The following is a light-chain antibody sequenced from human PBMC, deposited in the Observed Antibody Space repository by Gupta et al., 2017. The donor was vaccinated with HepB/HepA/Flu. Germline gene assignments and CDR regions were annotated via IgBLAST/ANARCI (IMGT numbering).Light chain of an antibody. J-gene: IGKJ5*01. CDR2: GES. CDR1: QSVSAK. V-gene: IGKV3-15*01. Sequence: EIVMTQSPATLSVSPGERATLSCRASQSVSAKLAWYQQKPGQAPRLLIYGESTRATGSPDRFSGSGSGTEFTLTISSLQSEDFAIYYCQQGNQWPLTFGQGTRLEIK. CDR3: QQGNQWPLT.